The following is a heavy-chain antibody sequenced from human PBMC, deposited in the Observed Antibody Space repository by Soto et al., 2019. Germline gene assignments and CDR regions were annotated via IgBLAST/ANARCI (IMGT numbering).Heavy chain of an antibody. CDR1: GGSVSSRAHY. V-gene: IGHV4-39*01. CDR3: ARQDPLSGYGYGLGGYYFDY. D-gene: IGHD5-18*01. Sequence: QVQLRESGPGLVKPSETLSLTCTVSGGSVSSRAHYWGWIRQTPGKGLEWIGNIYYSGTTSYNPSLKSRVTISVDTSKNQFSLKLTSVTAADTAVYYCARQDPLSGYGYGLGGYYFDYWGQGTLVTVSS. CDR2: IYYSGTT. J-gene: IGHJ4*02.